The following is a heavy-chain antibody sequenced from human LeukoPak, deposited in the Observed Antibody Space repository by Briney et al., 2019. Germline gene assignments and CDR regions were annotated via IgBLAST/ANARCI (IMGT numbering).Heavy chain of an antibody. D-gene: IGHD3-16*02. Sequence: ASVKVSCKASGYTFTSYAMNWVRQAPGQGLEWMGWINTDTGNPTYAQGFTGRFVFSLDTSVSTAYLQISGLKADDTAVYYCARAYQPLGGLSLPDYWGQGTLVSVSS. CDR3: ARAYQPLGGLSLPDY. J-gene: IGHJ4*02. V-gene: IGHV7-4-1*02. CDR2: INTDTGNP. CDR1: GYTFTSYA.